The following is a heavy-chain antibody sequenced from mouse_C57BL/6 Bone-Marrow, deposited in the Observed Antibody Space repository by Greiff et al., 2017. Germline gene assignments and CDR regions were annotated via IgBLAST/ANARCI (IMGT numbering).Heavy chain of an antibody. Sequence: QVQLQQSGPGLVQPSQSLSITCTVSGFSLTSYGVHWVRQSPGKGLEWLGVIWRGGSTDYNAAFMSRLSITKDNSKSQVFFKMNSLQADDTAIYYCAKRGSYGYYYAMDYWGQGTSVTVSS. V-gene: IGHV2-5*01. D-gene: IGHD1-1*02. CDR2: IWRGGST. CDR3: AKRGSYGYYYAMDY. CDR1: GFSLTSYG. J-gene: IGHJ4*01.